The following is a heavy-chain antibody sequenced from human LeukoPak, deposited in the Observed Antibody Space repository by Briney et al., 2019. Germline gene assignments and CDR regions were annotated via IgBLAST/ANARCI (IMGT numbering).Heavy chain of an antibody. V-gene: IGHV1-18*01. D-gene: IGHD2-21*01. Sequence: ASVKVSCKASGYTFTSYGISWVRQAPGQGLEWMGWISAYNGNTNYAQKLQGRVTMTTDTSTSTAYMELRSLRSDDTAVYYCARLSPPHSRYYYYGMDVWGQGTTVTVSS. J-gene: IGHJ6*02. CDR2: ISAYNGNT. CDR3: ARLSPPHSRYYYYGMDV. CDR1: GYTFTSYG.